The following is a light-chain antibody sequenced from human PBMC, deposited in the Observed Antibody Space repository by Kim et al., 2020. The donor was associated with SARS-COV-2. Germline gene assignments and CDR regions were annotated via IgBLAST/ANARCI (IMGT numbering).Light chain of an antibody. Sequence: SVSPGERATLSCRASQSVSSNLAWYQQKPGQAPRLLIYGASTRATGIPARFSGSGSGTEFTLTISSLQSEDFAVYYCQQYNNWPPAFGQGTKVDIK. J-gene: IGKJ1*01. CDR2: GAS. CDR3: QQYNNWPPA. V-gene: IGKV3-15*01. CDR1: QSVSSN.